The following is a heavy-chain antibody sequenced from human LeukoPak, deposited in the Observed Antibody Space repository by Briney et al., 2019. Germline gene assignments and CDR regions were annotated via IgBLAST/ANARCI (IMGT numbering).Heavy chain of an antibody. CDR3: ARAAGDYDYVWGSYRYTDRGSSMDV. J-gene: IGHJ6*03. CDR2: IKQDGSEK. Sequence: GGSLRLSCAASGFTFSSYWMSWVRQAPGKGLEWVANIKQDGSEKYYVDSVKGRFTISRDNAKNSLYLQMNRLRAEDTAVYYCARAAGDYDYVWGSYRYTDRGSSMDVWGKGTTVTVSS. D-gene: IGHD3-16*02. CDR1: GFTFSSYW. V-gene: IGHV3-7*01.